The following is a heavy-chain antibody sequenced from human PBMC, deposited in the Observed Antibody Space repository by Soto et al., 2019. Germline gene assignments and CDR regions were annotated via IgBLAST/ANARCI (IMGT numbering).Heavy chain of an antibody. CDR2: IYYSGST. D-gene: IGHD2-15*01. CDR1: GGSISSYY. CDR3: ARLVRYCSGGSCYFTRDAFDI. J-gene: IGHJ3*02. V-gene: IGHV4-59*08. Sequence: SGTLSLTCTGPGGSISSYYWRWIRQPPGKGLEWIGYIYYSGSTNYNPSLKSRVTISVDTSKNQFSLKLSSVTAADTAVYYCARLVRYCSGGSCYFTRDAFDIWGQGTMVTVSS.